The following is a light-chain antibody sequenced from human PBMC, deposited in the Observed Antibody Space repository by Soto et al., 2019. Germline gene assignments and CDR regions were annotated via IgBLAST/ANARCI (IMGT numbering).Light chain of an antibody. Sequence: EIVLTQSPATLSLSPGERATLSCRASQSVTRYLAWYQQRPGQTPRLLIYDASNRATGIPARFSGSGSGTDFTLSISRLEPEDFAVYYGQQRSSCPLPCVPGTKVDIK. V-gene: IGKV3-11*01. CDR1: QSVTRY. J-gene: IGKJ3*01. CDR2: DAS. CDR3: QQRSSCPLP.